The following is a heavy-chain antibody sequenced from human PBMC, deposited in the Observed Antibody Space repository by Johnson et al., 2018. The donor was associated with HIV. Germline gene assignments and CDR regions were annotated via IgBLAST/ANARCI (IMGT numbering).Heavy chain of an antibody. J-gene: IGHJ3*02. V-gene: IGHV3-30*02. CDR3: AKVNRMEQWLAGGGAFDI. CDR1: GFTFSSYG. D-gene: IGHD6-19*01. Sequence: QVLLVESGGGLVQPGGSLRLSCVASGFTFSSYGMHWVRQAPGKGLEWVAFIRYDGSNKYYADSVKGRFTISRDNYKNTLYLQMNSLRAEDTAVYYCAKVNRMEQWLAGGGAFDIWGQGTMVTVSS. CDR2: IRYDGSNK.